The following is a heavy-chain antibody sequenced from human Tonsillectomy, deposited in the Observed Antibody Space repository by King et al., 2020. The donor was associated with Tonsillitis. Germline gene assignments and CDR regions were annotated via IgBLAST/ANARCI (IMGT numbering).Heavy chain of an antibody. CDR2: IYPGDSDT. CDR1: GYSFTSYW. CDR3: AFQYDDILSEPNAFDI. J-gene: IGHJ3*02. V-gene: IGHV5-51*01. D-gene: IGHD3-9*01. Sequence: QLVQSGAEVKKPGESLKISCKGSGYSFTSYWIGWVRQMPGKGLEWMGIIYPGDSDTRYSPSFQGQVTISADKSISTAYLQWSSLKASDTAMYYCAFQYDDILSEPNAFDIWGQGTMVTVSS.